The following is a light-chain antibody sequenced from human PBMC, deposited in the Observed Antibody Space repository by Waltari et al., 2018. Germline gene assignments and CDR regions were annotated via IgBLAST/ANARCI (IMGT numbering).Light chain of an antibody. CDR1: QGLLHSEGHIL. CDR2: LGS. J-gene: IGKJ5*01. CDR3: MQGLQTPT. Sequence: DIVLTQSPLSLPVTPGEPASISGRSSQGLLHSEGHILLDWYLQKTGQSPQLLIYLGSHRASGVPDRFSGSGSGTDFTLEISRVEAEDVGVYFCMQGLQTPTFGQGTRL. V-gene: IGKV2-28*01.